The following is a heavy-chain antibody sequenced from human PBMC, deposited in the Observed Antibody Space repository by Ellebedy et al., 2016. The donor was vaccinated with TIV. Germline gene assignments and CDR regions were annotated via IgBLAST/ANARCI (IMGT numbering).Heavy chain of an antibody. Sequence: GESLKISCATSGFSFSDYWLAWVRQAPGKGLEWVATIREDGGDKYYLDSVKGRFTISRDDAETTTFLQMNSLRAEDTAVYYCASDYASGWGQGTLVTVSS. V-gene: IGHV3-7*01. CDR3: ASDYASG. CDR2: IREDGGDK. J-gene: IGHJ4*02. D-gene: IGHD3-16*01. CDR1: GFSFSDYW.